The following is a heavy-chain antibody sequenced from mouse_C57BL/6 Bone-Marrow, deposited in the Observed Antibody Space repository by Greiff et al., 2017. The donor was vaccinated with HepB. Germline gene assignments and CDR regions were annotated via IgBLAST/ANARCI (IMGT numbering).Heavy chain of an antibody. CDR2: IDPSDSYT. V-gene: IGHV1-50*01. CDR1: GYTFTSYW. Sequence: QVQLKQPGAELVKPGASVKLSCKASGYTFTSYWMQWVKQRPGQGLEWIGEIDPSDSYTNYNQKFKGKATLTVDTSSSTAYMQLSSLTSEDSAVYYCAREEGGGGLDYWGQGTTLTVSS. J-gene: IGHJ2*01. CDR3: AREEGGGGLDY.